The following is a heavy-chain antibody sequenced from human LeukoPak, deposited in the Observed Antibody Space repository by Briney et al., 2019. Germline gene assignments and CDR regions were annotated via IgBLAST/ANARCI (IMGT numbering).Heavy chain of an antibody. Sequence: ASVKVSCKASGGTFSSYAISWVRQAPGQGLEWMGRIIPIFGTANYAQKFQGRVTITTDESTSTAYMELSSLRSEDTAVYYCARDRPITGTTPRGYFDYWGQGTLVTVSS. CDR2: IIPIFGTA. CDR1: GGTFSSYA. CDR3: ARDRPITGTTPRGYFDY. D-gene: IGHD1-20*01. V-gene: IGHV1-69*05. J-gene: IGHJ4*02.